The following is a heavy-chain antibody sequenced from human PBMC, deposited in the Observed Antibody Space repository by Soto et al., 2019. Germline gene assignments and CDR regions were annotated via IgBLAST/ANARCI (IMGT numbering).Heavy chain of an antibody. D-gene: IGHD1-26*01. CDR3: ARHADSGTPPYAFDI. CDR2: SNYGRST. J-gene: IGHJ3*02. CDR1: GGSISSGNYY. V-gene: IGHV4-39*01. Sequence: QLQLQESGPGLVKPSETLSLTCTVSGGSISSGNYYWGWIRQPPGKGLECIGSSNYGRSTYYNPSLTSRVTISVDTSTTQFPRQLSSVTAADTAVYFCARHADSGTPPYAFDIWGQGTMVPVSS.